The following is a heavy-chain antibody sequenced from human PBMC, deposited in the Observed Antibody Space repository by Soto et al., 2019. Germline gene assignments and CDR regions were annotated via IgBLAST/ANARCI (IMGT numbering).Heavy chain of an antibody. D-gene: IGHD6-13*01. CDR3: ARTPRDYSSSWYEDY. CDR1: GFTFSDYY. V-gene: IGHV3-11*01. CDR2: ISSSGSTI. J-gene: IGHJ4*02. Sequence: PGGSLRLSCAASGFTFSDYYMSWIRQAPGKGLEWVSYISSSGSTIYYADSVKGRFTISRDNAKNSLYLQMNSLRAEDTAVYYCARTPRDYSSSWYEDYWGQGTLVTVSS.